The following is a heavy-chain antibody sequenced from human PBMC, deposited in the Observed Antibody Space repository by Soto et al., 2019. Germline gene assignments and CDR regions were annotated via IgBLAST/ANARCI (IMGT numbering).Heavy chain of an antibody. CDR1: GFTFSSYS. Sequence: PGGSLRLSCAASGFTFSSYSMNWVRQAPGKGLEWVSSISSSSSYIYYADSVKGRFTISRDNAKNSLYLQMNSLRAEDTAVYYCARDLVSFHDSSGYYHSTFDYWGQGTLVTVSS. D-gene: IGHD3-22*01. J-gene: IGHJ4*02. CDR2: ISSSSSYI. V-gene: IGHV3-21*01. CDR3: ARDLVSFHDSSGYYHSTFDY.